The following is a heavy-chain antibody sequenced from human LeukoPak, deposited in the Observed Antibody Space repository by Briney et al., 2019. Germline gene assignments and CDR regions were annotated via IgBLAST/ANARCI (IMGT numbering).Heavy chain of an antibody. CDR1: GYTFTGYY. V-gene: IGHV1-2*02. Sequence: ASVTVSFTASGYTFTGYYMHWVRQAPGQGLEWMGWINPNSGGTNYAQKFQGRVTMTRDTSISTAYMELSRLRSDDTAVYYCARGPRVTMVRGDWFDPWGQGTLVTVSS. D-gene: IGHD3-10*01. CDR2: INPNSGGT. CDR3: ARGPRVTMVRGDWFDP. J-gene: IGHJ5*02.